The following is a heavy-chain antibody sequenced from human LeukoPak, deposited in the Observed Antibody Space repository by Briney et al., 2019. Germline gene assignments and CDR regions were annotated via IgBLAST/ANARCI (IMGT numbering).Heavy chain of an antibody. CDR3: ARAQDFWSGSAFDY. Sequence: SETLSLTCTVSGGSLSSYYWSWIRQPPGKGLEWIGYIYYSGSTNFNPSLKSRVTISVDTSKNQFSLKLSSVTAADTAVYFCARAQDFWSGSAFDYWGQGTLVTVSS. J-gene: IGHJ4*02. V-gene: IGHV4-59*01. CDR2: IYYSGST. CDR1: GGSLSSYY. D-gene: IGHD3-3*01.